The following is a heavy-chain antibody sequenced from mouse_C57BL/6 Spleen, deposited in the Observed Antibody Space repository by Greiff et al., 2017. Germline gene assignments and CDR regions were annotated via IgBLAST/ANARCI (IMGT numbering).Heavy chain of an antibody. V-gene: IGHV1-82*01. Sequence: VQLQQSGPELVKPGASVKISCKASGYAFSSSWMNWVKQRPGKGLEWIGRIYPGDGDTNYNGKFKGKATLTADKSSSTAYMQLSSLTSEDSAVYFCARGDYGSNFDVWGTGTTVTVSS. CDR3: ARGDYGSNFDV. CDR1: GYAFSSSW. D-gene: IGHD1-1*01. CDR2: IYPGDGDT. J-gene: IGHJ1*03.